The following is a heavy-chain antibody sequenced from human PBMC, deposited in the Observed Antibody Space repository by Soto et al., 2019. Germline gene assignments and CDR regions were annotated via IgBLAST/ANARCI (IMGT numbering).Heavy chain of an antibody. V-gene: IGHV3-30-3*01. J-gene: IGHJ4*02. CDR2: ISYDGSNK. Sequence: GGSLRLSCAASGFTFSTYAMRWVRQAPGKGLEWVAVISYDGSNKYYADSVKGRFTVSRDNSKNTLYLQMNSLRAEDTAVYYCARDRGFHSSSCLYWGQGTLVTVSS. D-gene: IGHD6-6*01. CDR3: ARDRGFHSSSCLY. CDR1: GFTFSTYA.